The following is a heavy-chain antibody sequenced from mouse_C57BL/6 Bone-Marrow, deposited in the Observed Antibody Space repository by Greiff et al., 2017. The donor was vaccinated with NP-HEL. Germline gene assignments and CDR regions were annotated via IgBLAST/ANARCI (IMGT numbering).Heavy chain of an antibody. Sequence: QVHVKQPGAELVKPGASVKVSCKASGYTFTSYWMHWVKQRPGQGLEWIGRIHPSDSDTNYNQKFKGKATLTVDKSSSTAYMQLSSLTSEDSAVYYCATPLYDYDGFAYWGQGTLVTVSA. D-gene: IGHD2-4*01. CDR3: ATPLYDYDGFAY. CDR2: IHPSDSDT. V-gene: IGHV1-74*01. J-gene: IGHJ3*01. CDR1: GYTFTSYW.